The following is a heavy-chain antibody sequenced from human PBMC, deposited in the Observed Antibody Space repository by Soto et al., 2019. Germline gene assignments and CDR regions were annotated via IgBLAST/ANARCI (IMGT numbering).Heavy chain of an antibody. Sequence: QVQLVESWGGQVQPGRSLRLSCAASGFTFSSYGMHWVRQAPGKGLEWVAVISYDGSNKYYADSVKGRFTISRDNSKNRLDLQMNSLRAEDTAVSYCAAGIGGGDDYWGQGTLVTVSS. CDR2: ISYDGSNK. J-gene: IGHJ4*02. CDR1: GFTFSSYG. D-gene: IGHD3-16*01. CDR3: AAGIGGGDDY. V-gene: IGHV3-30*03.